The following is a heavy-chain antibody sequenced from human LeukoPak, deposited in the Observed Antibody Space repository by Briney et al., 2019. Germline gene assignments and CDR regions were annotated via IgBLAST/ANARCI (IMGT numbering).Heavy chain of an antibody. CDR3: ATRGASWYALDC. D-gene: IGHD6-13*01. CDR2: ISYDGSNK. CDR1: GFTFSGYA. Sequence: GGSLRLSCAASGFTFSGYAMHWVRQAPGKGLEWVAVISYDGSNKYYADSVKGRFTISRDNSKNTLYLQMNSLRAEDTAVYYCATRGASWYALDCWGQGTLVTVSS. V-gene: IGHV3-30-3*01. J-gene: IGHJ4*02.